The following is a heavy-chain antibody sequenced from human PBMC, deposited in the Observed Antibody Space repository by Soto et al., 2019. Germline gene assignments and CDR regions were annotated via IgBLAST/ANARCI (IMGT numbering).Heavy chain of an antibody. CDR2: ISAHNGNT. D-gene: IGHD5-18*01. V-gene: IGHV1-18*01. J-gene: IGHJ6*02. Sequence: VDVSWAASVFVLSSYASTWVHHNPVQGFEWMGWISAHNGNTHFAQSFQGRVTMTTDTATSTAYMELRSLTPDDTAIYYCARLPWIQLWRYDMDVWGQGSKV. CDR1: VFVLSSYA. CDR3: ARLPWIQLWRYDMDV.